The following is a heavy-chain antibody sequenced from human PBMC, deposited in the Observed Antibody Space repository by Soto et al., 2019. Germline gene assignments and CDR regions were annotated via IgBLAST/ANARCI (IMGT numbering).Heavy chain of an antibody. J-gene: IGHJ5*02. Sequence: GSVKVFCKASGYAFTSYGISLVRQAPGQGLEWMGWISAYNGNTNYAQKLQGRVTMTTDTSTSTAYMELRSLRSDDTAVYYCARLEYSSSGLDPWGQGTMVTVSS. CDR1: GYAFTSYG. CDR2: ISAYNGNT. CDR3: ARLEYSSSGLDP. V-gene: IGHV1-18*04. D-gene: IGHD6-6*01.